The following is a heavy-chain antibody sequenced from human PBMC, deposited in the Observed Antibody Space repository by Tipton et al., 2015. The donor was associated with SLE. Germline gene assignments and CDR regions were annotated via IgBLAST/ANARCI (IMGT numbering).Heavy chain of an antibody. J-gene: IGHJ6*02. CDR1: GFTFSSYA. Sequence: SLRLSCAASGFTFSSYAMHWVRQAPGKGLEWVAVISYDGSSQYYADSVKGRFTISRDNSQNTLYLQMNSLRADDTAVYYCARDRDYGMDVWGLGTTVTVSS. CDR2: ISYDGSSQ. V-gene: IGHV3-30*04. CDR3: ARDRDYGMDV.